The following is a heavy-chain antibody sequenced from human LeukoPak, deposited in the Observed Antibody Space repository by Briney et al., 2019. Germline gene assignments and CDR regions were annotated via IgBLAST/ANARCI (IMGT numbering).Heavy chain of an antibody. D-gene: IGHD1-1*01. J-gene: IGHJ6*04. V-gene: IGHV3-30*04. CDR3: ARGERPSYYYGMDV. CDR1: GFTFSSYA. Sequence: GGPLRLSCAASGFTFSSYAMHWVRQAPGKGLEWVAVISYDGSNKYYADSVKGRFTISRDNSKNTLYLQMNSLRAEDTAVYYCARGERPSYYYGMDVWGKGTTVTVSS. CDR2: ISYDGSNK.